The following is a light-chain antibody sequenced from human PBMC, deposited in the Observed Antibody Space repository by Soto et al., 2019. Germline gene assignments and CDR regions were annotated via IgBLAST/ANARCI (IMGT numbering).Light chain of an antibody. Sequence: DIQMTQSLSTLSGYVGDRVTITCRASQTIISWLAWYQQKPGKAPKLLIYKASTLKSGVPSRFSGSGSGTEFTLTISSLQPDDFATYYCQHYNSYSEAFGQGTKVDIK. CDR3: QHYNSYSEA. CDR1: QTIISW. V-gene: IGKV1-5*03. CDR2: KAS. J-gene: IGKJ1*01.